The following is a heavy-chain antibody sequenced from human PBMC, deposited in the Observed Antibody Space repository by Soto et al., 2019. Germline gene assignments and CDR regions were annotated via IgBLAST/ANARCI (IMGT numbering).Heavy chain of an antibody. CDR1: GFTFSSYS. CDR3: ARERITESSGTPYYYYYYGMDV. V-gene: IGHV3-48*02. J-gene: IGHJ6*02. D-gene: IGHD3-3*01. Sequence: EMQLVESGGGLVQPGGSLRLSCAASGFTFSSYSMNWVRQAPGKGLEWVSYISSSSTIYYADSVKGRFTISRDNAKNSLYLQMNSLRDEDKAVYYCARERITESSGTPYYYYYYGMDVWGQGTTVTVSS. CDR2: ISSSSTI.